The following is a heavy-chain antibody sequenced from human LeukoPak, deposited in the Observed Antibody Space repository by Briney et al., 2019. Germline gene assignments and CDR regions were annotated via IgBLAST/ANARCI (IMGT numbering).Heavy chain of an antibody. CDR1: GFTFSSYS. J-gene: IGHJ3*02. CDR3: ARPSAVDRSRAFDI. D-gene: IGHD6-19*01. V-gene: IGHV3-48*02. CDR2: ISSSSSTI. Sequence: GGSLRLSCAASGFTFSSYSMNWVRQAPGKGLEWVSYISSSSSTIYYADSVKGRFTISGDNAKNSLYLQMNSLRDEDTAVYYCARPSAVDRSRAFDIWGQGTMVTVSS.